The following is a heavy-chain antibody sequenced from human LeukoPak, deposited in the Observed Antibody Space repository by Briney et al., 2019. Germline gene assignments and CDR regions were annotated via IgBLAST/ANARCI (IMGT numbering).Heavy chain of an antibody. CDR1: GFTFSSYG. V-gene: IGHV3-30*18. J-gene: IGHJ4*02. D-gene: IGHD3-22*01. CDR3: AKEGDYYDSSGYSDLDY. CDR2: ISYDGSNK. Sequence: GRSLRLSCAASGFTFSSYGMHWVRQAPGKGLEWVAVISYDGSNKYYADSVKGRFTISRDNSKNTLYLRMNSLRAEDTAVYYCAKEGDYYDSSGYSDLDYWGQGTLVTVSS.